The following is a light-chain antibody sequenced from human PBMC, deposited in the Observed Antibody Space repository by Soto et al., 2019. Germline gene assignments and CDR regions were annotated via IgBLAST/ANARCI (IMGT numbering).Light chain of an antibody. J-gene: IGLJ1*01. CDR1: GGDIGAYNY. CDR2: GVT. V-gene: IGLV2-14*01. CDR3: SSFTTTYFYV. Sequence: QSVLTQPASVSGSLGQSIALSCTGSGGDIGAYNYVSWYQQHPGKAPKLIIYGVTHRPSGVSSRFSASKSAYTASLTISALQAEDEADYYCSSFTTTYFYVFGPGTKVTVL.